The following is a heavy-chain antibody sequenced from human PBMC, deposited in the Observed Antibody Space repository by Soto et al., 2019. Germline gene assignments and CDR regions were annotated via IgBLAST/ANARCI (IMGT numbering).Heavy chain of an antibody. CDR3: ARGDRVADS. D-gene: IGHD3-3*01. CDR2: ISSSSSDI. V-gene: IGHV3-11*05. CDR1: GFTFNGYY. J-gene: IGHJ4*02. Sequence: QVQLVESGGGLVKPGGSLRLSCVASGFTFNGYYMSWIRQAPGKGPEWVLYISSSSSDINYADSVKGRFTTSRDNAKNSLHLQMNSLRAEDTAVYYCARGDRVADSWGQGTLVTVSS.